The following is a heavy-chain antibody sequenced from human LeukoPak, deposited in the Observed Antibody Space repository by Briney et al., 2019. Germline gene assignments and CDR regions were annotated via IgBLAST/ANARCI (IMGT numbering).Heavy chain of an antibody. Sequence: SETLSLTCAVSGYSISSASYWGWIRQPPGKGLEWIGNIYHSGSPYYNPSLKSRVTISVDTSKNQFSRKLSSVTAADTAVYYCARPISSQGYFGVVIDWGQGTLVTVSS. CDR3: ARPISSQGYFGVVID. J-gene: IGHJ4*02. CDR1: GYSISSASY. D-gene: IGHD3-3*01. CDR2: IYHSGSP. V-gene: IGHV4-38-2*01.